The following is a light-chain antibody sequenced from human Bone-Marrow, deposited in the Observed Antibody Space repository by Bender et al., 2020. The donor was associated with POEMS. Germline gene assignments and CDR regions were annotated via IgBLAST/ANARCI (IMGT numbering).Light chain of an antibody. Sequence: SYGLTQPPSVSVSPGHTANITCSGDQLGDQYASWYQLKPGQSPVLVIYKDSERPSGIPERFSGSSSGTTVTLTISGVQAEDEAVYYCHSADSSGAEHVFGSGTKVTVL. CDR2: KDS. J-gene: IGLJ1*01. CDR3: HSADSSGAEHV. CDR1: QLGDQY. V-gene: IGLV3-25*03.